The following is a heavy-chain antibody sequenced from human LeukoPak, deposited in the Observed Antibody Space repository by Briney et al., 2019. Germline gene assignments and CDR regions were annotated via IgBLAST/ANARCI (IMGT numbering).Heavy chain of an antibody. CDR3: AKDAYYYGSGGGAFDI. V-gene: IGHV3-33*06. J-gene: IGHJ3*02. CDR1: GFTFSSYG. CDR2: IWYDGTNK. D-gene: IGHD3-10*01. Sequence: GGSLRLSCAAAGFTFSSYGMHWVRQAPGKGLEWVAVIWYDGTNKYYVDSVKGRFTISRDNSKNTLFLQMNSLRAEDTAVYYCAKDAYYYGSGGGAFDIWGQGTMVTVSS.